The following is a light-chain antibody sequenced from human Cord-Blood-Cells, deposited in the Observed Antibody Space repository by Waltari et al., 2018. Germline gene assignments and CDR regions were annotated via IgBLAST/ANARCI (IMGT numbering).Light chain of an antibody. CDR2: EVS. Sequence: QSALTQPASVSGSPGQSITISCTGTSSDVGSYNLVSWYQQHPGKAPKLRIYEVSKRPSGLSNRFSGSKSGNTASRTSSGLQAEDEADYYCCSYAGSSTLVFGGGTKLTVL. CDR3: CSYAGSSTLV. J-gene: IGLJ3*02. V-gene: IGLV2-23*02. CDR1: SSDVGSYNL.